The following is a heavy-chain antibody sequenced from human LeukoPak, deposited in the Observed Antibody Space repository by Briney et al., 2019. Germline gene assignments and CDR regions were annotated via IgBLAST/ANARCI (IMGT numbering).Heavy chain of an antibody. Sequence: SETLSLTCTVSGGSISSSSYYWSWIRQPPGKGLEWIGEINHSGSTNYNPSLKSRVTISVDTSKNQFSLKLSSVTAADTAVYYCARVRRDGYNYVGPHDYWGQGTLVTVSS. CDR2: INHSGST. J-gene: IGHJ4*02. V-gene: IGHV4-39*07. CDR1: GGSISSSSYY. CDR3: ARVRRDGYNYVGPHDY. D-gene: IGHD5-24*01.